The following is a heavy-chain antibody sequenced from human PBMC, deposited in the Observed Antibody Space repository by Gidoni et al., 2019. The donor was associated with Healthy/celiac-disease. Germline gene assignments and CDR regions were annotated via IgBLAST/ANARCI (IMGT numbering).Heavy chain of an antibody. D-gene: IGHD2-2*01. CDR3: AREVVPAATWFDP. CDR1: GGYSSSGGCY. J-gene: IGHJ5*02. CDR2: IYYIGST. V-gene: IGHV4-31*03. Sequence: QVQLQEAGTGLVKHSKTLSLTCTGAGGYSSSGGCYWSWIRQHPGTGLEWIGYIYYIGSTYYHPSLTRRVTLSVDTSKTQFSLKLCSVTAADTAVYYCAREVVPAATWFDPWGQGTLVTVSS.